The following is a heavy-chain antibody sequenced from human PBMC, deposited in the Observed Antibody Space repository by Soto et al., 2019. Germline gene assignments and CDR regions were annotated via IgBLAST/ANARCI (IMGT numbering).Heavy chain of an antibody. D-gene: IGHD2-2*02. CDR1: GFTFSDYY. CDR2: ISSSSSYT. J-gene: IGHJ6*02. CDR3: ARNRENGQYQLLYWAYYYYGMDV. Sequence: GGSLRLSCAASGFTFSDYYMSWIRQAPGKGLEWVSYISSSSSYTNYADSVKGRFTISRDNAKNSLYLQMNSLRAEDTAVYYCARNRENGQYQLLYWAYYYYGMDVWGQGTTVTVSS. V-gene: IGHV3-11*06.